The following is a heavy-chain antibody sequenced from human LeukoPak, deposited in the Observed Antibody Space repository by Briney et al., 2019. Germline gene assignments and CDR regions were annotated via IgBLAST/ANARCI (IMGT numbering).Heavy chain of an antibody. CDR3: ARNNYYDSSGYYLKGAFDI. CDR2: IYHSGST. V-gene: IGHV4-4*02. J-gene: IGHJ3*02. CDR1: GGSISSSNW. Sequence: SETLSLTCAVSGGSISSSNWWSWVRQSPGKGLEWIGEIYHSGSTYYNPSLKSRVTISVDRSKNQFSLKLSSVTAADTAVYYCARNNYYDSSGYYLKGAFDIWGQGTMVTVSS. D-gene: IGHD3-22*01.